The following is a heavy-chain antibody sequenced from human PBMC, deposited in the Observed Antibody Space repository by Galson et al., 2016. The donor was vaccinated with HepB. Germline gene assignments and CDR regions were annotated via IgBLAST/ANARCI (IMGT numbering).Heavy chain of an antibody. CDR2: IERVVSQ. CDR3: ARDPGRTTIEYAFDI. Sequence: SLRLSCAASGFPFSFYSMAWVRQAPGKGREWVASIERVVSQYGDSVTGPFTISRDNTKNSLYLQMNSLRAEDTAIYYCARDPGRTTIEYAFDIWGQGTMVTVSS. CDR1: GFPFSFYS. D-gene: IGHD1-26*01. V-gene: IGHV3-7*01. J-gene: IGHJ3*02.